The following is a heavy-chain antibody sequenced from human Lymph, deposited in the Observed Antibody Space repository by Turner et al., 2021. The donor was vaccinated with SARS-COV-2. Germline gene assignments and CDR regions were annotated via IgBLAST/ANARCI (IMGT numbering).Heavy chain of an antibody. CDR2: MNPNSGNT. CDR1: GYTFTSYD. V-gene: IGHV1-8*02. CDR3: SRGRYSGGGMDV. D-gene: IGHD1-26*01. J-gene: IGHJ6*02. Sequence: QVQLLQSGAEVKKPGASVKVSCKAPGYTFTSYDINWGRQATGQGREWMGWMNPNSGNTGYAQKFQRRVTMTRNTSISTAYMGLSSRRSEDTAVYYCSRGRYSGGGMDVWGQGTTVTVSS.